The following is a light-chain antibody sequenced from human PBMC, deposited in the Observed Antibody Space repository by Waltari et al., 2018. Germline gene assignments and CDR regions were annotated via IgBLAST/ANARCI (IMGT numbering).Light chain of an antibody. Sequence: DIVMNQSPDSLAVALGERATINCKSSQSISYSSNNKNYLAWYQQRPGQPPKLLIYWTSTRESGVPDLFSGSGSGTDFTLTISSLQAEDVAVYYCQQYYSTPDTFGQGTKLEIK. V-gene: IGKV4-1*01. J-gene: IGKJ2*01. CDR3: QQYYSTPDT. CDR2: WTS. CDR1: QSISYSSNNKNY.